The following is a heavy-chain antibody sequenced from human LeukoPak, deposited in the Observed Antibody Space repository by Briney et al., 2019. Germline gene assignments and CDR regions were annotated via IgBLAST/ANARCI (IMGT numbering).Heavy chain of an antibody. V-gene: IGHV1-46*01. Sequence: ASVKVSCKASGYTFTIYYIHWVRQAPGQGLEWMGLINPSGGSTNYAQKFQGRVTMTRDTSTSTVYMELSSLRSEDTAVYYCATGPRITLIRGGQWYYYMDVWGKGTTVTISS. CDR1: GYTFTIYY. D-gene: IGHD3-10*01. CDR2: INPSGGST. J-gene: IGHJ6*03. CDR3: ATGPRITLIRGGQWYYYMDV.